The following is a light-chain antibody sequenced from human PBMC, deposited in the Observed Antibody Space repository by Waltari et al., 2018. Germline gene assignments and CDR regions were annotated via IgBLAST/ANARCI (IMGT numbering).Light chain of an antibody. Sequence: QSVLTQPPSASGTPGQRVAISCSGTRSNIGSNSVHWYQQLPGTAPKLLTHSNNQRPSGVPDRFSCSKSGTSASLAISGLQSEDEAHYYCAAWDASLNGWVFGGGTKLTVL. J-gene: IGLJ3*02. CDR1: RSNIGSNS. CDR2: SNN. CDR3: AAWDASLNGWV. V-gene: IGLV1-44*01.